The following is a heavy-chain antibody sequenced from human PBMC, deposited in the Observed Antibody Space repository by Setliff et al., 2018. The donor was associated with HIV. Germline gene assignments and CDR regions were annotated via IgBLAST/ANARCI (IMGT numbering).Heavy chain of an antibody. CDR2: IDSNNGNR. Sequence: GASVKVSCKASGYSLSTYAISWVRQAPGQGLEWMGWIDSNNGNRNFAQKFRGRVTMTTDISTNTAYMEVRSLGFDDTAVYYCVRLTADRTNYYYYMDVWGKGTTVTVSS. D-gene: IGHD2-8*01. CDR3: VRLTADRTNYYYYMDV. V-gene: IGHV1-18*01. CDR1: GYSLSTYA. J-gene: IGHJ6*03.